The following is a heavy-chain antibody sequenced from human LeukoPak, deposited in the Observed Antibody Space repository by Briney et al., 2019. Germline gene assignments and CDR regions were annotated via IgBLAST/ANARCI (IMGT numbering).Heavy chain of an antibody. J-gene: IGHJ4*02. Sequence: SETLSLTCAVYGGSFSGYYWSWIRQPPGKGLEWIGEINHSGSTNYNPSLKNRVTISVDTSKNQFSLKLSSVTAADTAVYYCARPYYYGSGSYDYWGQGTLVTVSS. V-gene: IGHV4-34*01. D-gene: IGHD3-10*01. CDR1: GGSFSGYY. CDR2: INHSGST. CDR3: ARPYYYGSGSYDY.